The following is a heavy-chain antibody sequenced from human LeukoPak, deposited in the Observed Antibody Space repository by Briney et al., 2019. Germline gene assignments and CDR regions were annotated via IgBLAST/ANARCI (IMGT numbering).Heavy chain of an antibody. D-gene: IGHD6-19*01. J-gene: IGHJ4*02. CDR3: TRDGTSGWHFDY. CDR1: GFTFSSYP. V-gene: IGHV3-64*01. CDR2: ILGNGGTT. Sequence: GGSLRLSCAASGFTFSSYPMHWVRQAPGKGLEYDSSILGNGGTTSYANSVKGRFTISRDNSRNTLYLQMGSLRADDMAVYYCTRDGTSGWHFDYWGQGTLVTVSS.